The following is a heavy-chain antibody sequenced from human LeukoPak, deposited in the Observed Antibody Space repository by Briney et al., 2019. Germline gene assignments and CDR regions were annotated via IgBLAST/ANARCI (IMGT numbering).Heavy chain of an antibody. CDR3: ARVPSIAAAGRAFDP. V-gene: IGHV1-2*02. J-gene: IGHJ5*02. Sequence: GASVKDSCKTSGYTFTGYYMHWVRQAPGQGLEWMGWINPNSGGTNYAQKFQGRVTMTRDTSISTAYMELSRLRSDDTAVYYCARVPSIAAAGRAFDPWGQGTLVTVSS. CDR2: INPNSGGT. D-gene: IGHD6-13*01. CDR1: GYTFTGYY.